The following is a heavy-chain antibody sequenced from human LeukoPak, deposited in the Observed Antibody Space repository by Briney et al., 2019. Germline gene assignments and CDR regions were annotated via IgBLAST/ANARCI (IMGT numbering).Heavy chain of an antibody. CDR3: ARGLSHYDFWSGYQIPFDF. V-gene: IGHV3-21*01. D-gene: IGHD3-3*01. J-gene: IGHJ4*02. Sequence: PGGSPRLSCAASGFTFSSYSMNWVRQAPGKGLEWVSSISSSSSYIYYADSVKGRFTISRDNAKNSLYLQMNSLRAEDTAVYYCARGLSHYDFWSGYQIPFDFWGQGTLVTVSS. CDR1: GFTFSSYS. CDR2: ISSSSSYI.